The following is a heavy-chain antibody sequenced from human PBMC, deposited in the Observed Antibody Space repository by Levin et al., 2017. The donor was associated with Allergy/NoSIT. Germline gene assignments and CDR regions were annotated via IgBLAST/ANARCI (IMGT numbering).Heavy chain of an antibody. D-gene: IGHD3-3*01. CDR2: ISAYNGNT. CDR1: GYTFTSYG. V-gene: IGHV1-18*01. J-gene: IGHJ4*02. Sequence: GESLKISCKASGYTFTSYGISWVRQAPGQGLEWMGWISAYNGNTNYAQKLQGRVTMTTDTSTSTAYMELRSLRSDDTAVYYCARDPYYDFWSALGGPYYFDYWGQGTLVTVSS. CDR3: ARDPYYDFWSALGGPYYFDY.